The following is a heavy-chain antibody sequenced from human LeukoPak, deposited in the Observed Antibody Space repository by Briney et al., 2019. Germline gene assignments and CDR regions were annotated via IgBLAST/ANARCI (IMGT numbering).Heavy chain of an antibody. Sequence: GGSLRLSCAASGFTFSSYAMSWVRQAPGKGLEWVSAISGSGGSTYYADSVKGRFTISRDNSKNTLYLQMNSLRAEDTAVYYCAKEGVLKVRGVPTSRVFDYWGQGTLVTVSS. D-gene: IGHD3-10*01. CDR1: GFTFSSYA. J-gene: IGHJ4*02. CDR3: AKEGVLKVRGVPTSRVFDY. V-gene: IGHV3-23*01. CDR2: ISGSGGST.